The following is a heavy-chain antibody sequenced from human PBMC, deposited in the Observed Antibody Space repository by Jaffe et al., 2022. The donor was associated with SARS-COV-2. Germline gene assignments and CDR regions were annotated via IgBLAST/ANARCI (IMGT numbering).Heavy chain of an antibody. V-gene: IGHV4-39*01. J-gene: IGHJ4*02. D-gene: IGHD6-19*01. CDR1: GGSISSSSYY. CDR2: IYYSGST. CDR3: ARLIAVAGYYFDY. Sequence: QLQLQESGPGLVKPSETLSLTCTVSGGSISSSSYYWGWIRQPPGKGLEWIGSIYYSGSTYYNPSLKSRVTISVDTSKNQFSLKLSSVTAADTAVYYCARLIAVAGYYFDYWGQGTLVTVSS.